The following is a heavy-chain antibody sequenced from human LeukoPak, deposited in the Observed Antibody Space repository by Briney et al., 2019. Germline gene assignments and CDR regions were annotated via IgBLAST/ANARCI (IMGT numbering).Heavy chain of an antibody. CDR2: ISGSGSTV. D-gene: IGHD4-23*01. CDR1: GFTFSDYY. Sequence: SGGSLRLSCAASGFTFSDYYMSWIRQAPGKGLEGVSYISGSGSTVYYAASVRGRFTISRDNAKNSLFLQMNSLRAEDTAVYYCARDRGNSDPGDWFDSWGQGTLVTVSS. V-gene: IGHV3-11*01. CDR3: ARDRGNSDPGDWFDS. J-gene: IGHJ5*01.